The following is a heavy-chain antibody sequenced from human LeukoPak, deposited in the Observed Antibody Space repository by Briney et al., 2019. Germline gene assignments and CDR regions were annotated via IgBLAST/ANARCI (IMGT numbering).Heavy chain of an antibody. J-gene: IGHJ4*02. CDR3: ARTHDYGDYRSPYYFDY. D-gene: IGHD4-17*01. CDR1: GGSISSYY. Sequence: SETLSLTCTVSGGSISSYYWSWIRQPAGKGLEWIGRIYTSGSTNYNPSLKSQVTMSVDTSKNQFSLKLSSVTAADTAVYYCARTHDYGDYRSPYYFDYWGQGTLVTVSS. CDR2: IYTSGST. V-gene: IGHV4-4*07.